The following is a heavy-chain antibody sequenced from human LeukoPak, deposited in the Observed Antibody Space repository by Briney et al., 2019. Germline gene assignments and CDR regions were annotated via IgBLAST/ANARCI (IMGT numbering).Heavy chain of an antibody. D-gene: IGHD2/OR15-2a*01. J-gene: IGHJ4*02. V-gene: IGHV3-74*03. Sequence: PGGSLRLSCAASGFTFSSYWMSWVRQAPGKGLVWVARISPDGSSALSADSVRGRFTISRDSADNTLYLQLNSLRAEDTAVYYCARVSFCPRCHFDYWGQGTLVTVSS. CDR2: ISPDGSSA. CDR3: ARVSFCPRCHFDY. CDR1: GFTFSSYW.